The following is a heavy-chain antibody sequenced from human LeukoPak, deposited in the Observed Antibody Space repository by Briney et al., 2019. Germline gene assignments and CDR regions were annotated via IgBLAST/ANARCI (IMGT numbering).Heavy chain of an antibody. CDR1: GFTFSSYW. J-gene: IGHJ4*02. Sequence: GGSLRLSCAASGFTFSSYWMHCVRQPPGEGLVWVSRINPDGSSTGYADSVKGRFTISRDNAKNTLYLQMNSLRAEDTPVYYCARETGAGLASWGQGTLVTVSS. CDR2: INPDGSST. V-gene: IGHV3-74*01. D-gene: IGHD4/OR15-4a*01. CDR3: ARETGAGLAS.